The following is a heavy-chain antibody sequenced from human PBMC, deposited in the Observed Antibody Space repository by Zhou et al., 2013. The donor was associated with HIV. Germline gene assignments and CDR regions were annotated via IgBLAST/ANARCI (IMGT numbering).Heavy chain of an antibody. CDR1: GGSISSSGYY. V-gene: IGHV4-39*07. Sequence: VQLQESGPGLVKPSETLSLTCTVSGGSISSSGYYWGWIRQPPGKGLEWIGSVYYTGSTYYNPSLKSRVTISVDTSKNQLSLKLSSVTAADTAVYYCARLRGWQLAPFDYWGQGTLVTVSS. CDR3: ARLRGWQLAPFDY. D-gene: IGHD6-19*01. CDR2: VYYTGST. J-gene: IGHJ4*02.